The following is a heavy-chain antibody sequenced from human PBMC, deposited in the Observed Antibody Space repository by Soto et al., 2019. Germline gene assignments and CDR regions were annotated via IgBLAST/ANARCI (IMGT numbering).Heavy chain of an antibody. J-gene: IGHJ5*01. D-gene: IGHD1-1*01. Sequence: GESLKISCKGSEYTFSNFWIAWVRQMPGKGREWMGSIYPGDSDVKYSPSFQGQVTISVDRSLNTAHLQWDSLKASDTGKYFCDRREYHHDFQSWGQRTLVTVSS. CDR2: IYPGDSDV. CDR1: EYTFSNFW. V-gene: IGHV5-51*01. CDR3: DRREYHHDFQS.